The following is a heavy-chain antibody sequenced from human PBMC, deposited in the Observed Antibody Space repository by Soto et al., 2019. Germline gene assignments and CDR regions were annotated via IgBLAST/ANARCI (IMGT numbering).Heavy chain of an antibody. D-gene: IGHD5-18*01. V-gene: IGHV3-30*18. J-gene: IGHJ4*02. Sequence: PGGSLRLSCAASGFTFSNYGMHWVRQAPGKGLEWVAVISYDAGNKYYADSVKGRFTISRDNSKNTLYLQMNSLRAEDTAVYYCAKDNVGHSYDDLGYWGQGTLVTVSS. CDR3: AKDNVGHSYDDLGY. CDR2: ISYDAGNK. CDR1: GFTFSNYG.